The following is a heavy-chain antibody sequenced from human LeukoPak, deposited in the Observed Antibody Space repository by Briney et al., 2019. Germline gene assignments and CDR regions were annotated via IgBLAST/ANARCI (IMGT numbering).Heavy chain of an antibody. CDR2: IIPIFGTA. CDR1: GGTFSSYA. Sequence: SVKVSCKASGGTFSSYAISWVRQAPGQGLEWMGRIIPIFGTANYAQKFQGRVTITTDESTSTAYMELSSLRSEDTAVYYCARDPVSGVVAATVYYYYMDVWAKGPRSRSP. V-gene: IGHV1-69*05. D-gene: IGHD2-15*01. CDR3: ARDPVSGVVAATVYYYYMDV. J-gene: IGHJ6*03.